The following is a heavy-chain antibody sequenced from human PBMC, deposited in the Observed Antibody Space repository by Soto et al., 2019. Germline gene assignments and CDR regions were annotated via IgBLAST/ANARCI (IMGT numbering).Heavy chain of an antibody. CDR2: ISGGGETT. J-gene: IGHJ4*02. CDR3: AFNSGSGSYSFDY. D-gene: IGHD3-10*01. CDR1: GFTFSSYA. V-gene: IGHV3-23*01. Sequence: EVQLLESGGGLVQPGGSLRLSCAASGFTFSSYAMWWVRQAPGKGLECVSAISGGGETTYYADSVKGRFTISRDNSKNTLYLQRNGLRGEDTAVYYCAFNSGSGSYSFDYWGLGTLVTVSS.